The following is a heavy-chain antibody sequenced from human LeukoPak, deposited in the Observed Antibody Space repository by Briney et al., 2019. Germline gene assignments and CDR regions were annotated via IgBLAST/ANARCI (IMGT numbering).Heavy chain of an antibody. CDR2: IYYSGST. J-gene: IGHJ3*02. CDR1: GGSISSYY. V-gene: IGHV4-59*12. D-gene: IGHD6-13*01. CDR3: ARTNYSSSWYRRDAFDI. Sequence: PSETLSLTCTVSGGSISSYYWSWIRQPPGKGLEWIGYIYYSGSTNYNPSLKSRVTISVDTSKNQFSLKLSSVTAADTAVYYCARTNYSSSWYRRDAFDIWGQGTMVTVSS.